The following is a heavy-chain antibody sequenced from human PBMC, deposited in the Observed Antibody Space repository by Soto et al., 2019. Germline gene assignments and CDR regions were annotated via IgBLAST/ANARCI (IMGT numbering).Heavy chain of an antibody. CDR1: GGSLNYYF. J-gene: IGHJ4*02. CDR3: ARTSKLEY. V-gene: IGHV4-34*01. Sequence: SETLSLTCAVYGGSLNYYFWSWIRQPPGKGLEWIGEINPNGDTKYNPSLKSRVSMSIDTSANQFSLQLSSVTAADTAVYYCARTSKLEYWGQGTLVTVSS. CDR2: INPNGDT.